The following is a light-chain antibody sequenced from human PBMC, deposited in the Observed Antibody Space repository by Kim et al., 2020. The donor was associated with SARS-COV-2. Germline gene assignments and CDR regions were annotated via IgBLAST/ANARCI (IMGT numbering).Light chain of an antibody. V-gene: IGLV3-1*01. CDR3: QEWDSSTAVV. CDR1: ELVYEY. J-gene: IGLJ2*01. Sequence: RWQTATINGSGEELVYEYTYWDKKKPGQSPVRAMYQENKGPTGVPERVSGSNSGNTATLTSGGTQAMDEADYYCQEWDSSTAVVFGGGTELTVL. CDR2: QEN.